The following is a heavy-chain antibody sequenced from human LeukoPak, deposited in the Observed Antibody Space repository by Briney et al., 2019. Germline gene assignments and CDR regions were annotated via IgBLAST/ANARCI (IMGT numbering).Heavy chain of an antibody. CDR3: ARSLPSYDFWSGYSATTHFDY. Sequence: GGSLRLSCAASGFTFSSYEMNWVRQAPGKGLEWVSYISSSGSTIYYADSVKGRFTISRDNAKNSLYLQMSSLRAEDTTVYYCARSLPSYDFWSGYSATTHFDYWGQGTLVTVSS. V-gene: IGHV3-48*03. D-gene: IGHD3-3*01. J-gene: IGHJ4*02. CDR1: GFTFSSYE. CDR2: ISSSGSTI.